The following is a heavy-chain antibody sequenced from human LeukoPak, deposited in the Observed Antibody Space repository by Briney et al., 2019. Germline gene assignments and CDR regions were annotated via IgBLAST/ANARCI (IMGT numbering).Heavy chain of an antibody. Sequence: PTGGSLRLSCAASGLSVSSHYMSWVRRAPGKGLEWVSVIHSVGSTDYADSVKGRFTISRDNPKNRVDLQVNSLRAEDTAVYYCASSRIFGNAMDVWGQGTTVTVSS. D-gene: IGHD3-3*01. V-gene: IGHV3-53*01. CDR3: ASSRIFGNAMDV. CDR2: IHSVGST. J-gene: IGHJ6*02. CDR1: GLSVSSHY.